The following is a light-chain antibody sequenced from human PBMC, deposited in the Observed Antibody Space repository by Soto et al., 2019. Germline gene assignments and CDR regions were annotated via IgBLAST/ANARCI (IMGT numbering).Light chain of an antibody. CDR1: QSVRSS. CDR2: GAS. CDR3: HQRSKWPLT. J-gene: IGKJ4*01. V-gene: IGKV3-15*01. Sequence: ERGITQSQATLSVSPGERATLSCRASQSVRSSIAWYQHKPGQAPRLLIYGASTRATGIPARISGSGSGTDFTLTISNLEPEDFAVYYCHQRSKWPLTFGGGTKVDIK.